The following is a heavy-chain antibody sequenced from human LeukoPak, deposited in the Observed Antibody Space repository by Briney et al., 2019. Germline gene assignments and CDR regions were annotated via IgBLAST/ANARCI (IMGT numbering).Heavy chain of an antibody. Sequence: SQTLSPTCDISGDSVSSNSAAWNWIRQSPSRGLEWLGRTYYRSKWYNDSALSLKSRITINPDTSKNQFSLHLNSVTPEDSAVYYCARGYLAGLRTYYYFYMDVWGKGTTVTVSS. D-gene: IGHD5-12*01. V-gene: IGHV6-1*01. J-gene: IGHJ6*03. CDR3: ARGYLAGLRTYYYFYMDV. CDR1: GDSVSSNSAA. CDR2: TYYRSKWYN.